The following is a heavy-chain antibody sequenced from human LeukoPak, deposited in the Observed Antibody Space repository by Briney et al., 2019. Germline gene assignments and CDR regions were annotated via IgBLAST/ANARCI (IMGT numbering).Heavy chain of an antibody. CDR3: ARGLAAAAKTALPYFDY. CDR1: GGSISSGGYY. J-gene: IGHJ4*02. V-gene: IGHV4-30-2*01. D-gene: IGHD6-25*01. Sequence: SQTLSLTCTVSGGSISSGGYYCTWIRQPPGKGLEWIGYIYHSGSTSYNPSLKSRVTISVDRSKNQFSLKLSSVTAADTAVYYCARGLAAAAKTALPYFDYWGQGTLVTVSS. CDR2: IYHSGST.